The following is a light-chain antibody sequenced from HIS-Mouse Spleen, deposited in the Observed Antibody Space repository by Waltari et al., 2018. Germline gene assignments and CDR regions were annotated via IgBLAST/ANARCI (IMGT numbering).Light chain of an antibody. V-gene: IGKV3-11*01. J-gene: IGKJ4*01. Sequence: EIVLTQSPATLALSPGERATLSCRASRSVSSYLAWYQQKPGQAPRLRIYDASNRATGIPARFSGSGSGTDFTLTISSLEPEDFAVYYCQQRSNWLTFGGGTKVEIK. CDR3: QQRSNWLT. CDR2: DAS. CDR1: RSVSSY.